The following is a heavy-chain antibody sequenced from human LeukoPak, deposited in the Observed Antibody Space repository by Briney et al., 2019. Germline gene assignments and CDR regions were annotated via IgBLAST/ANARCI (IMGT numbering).Heavy chain of an antibody. Sequence: SETLSLTCAVYGGSFSGYYWSWIRQPPGKGLEWIGEINHSGSTNYNPSLKSRVTISVDTSKNQFSLKLSSVTAADTAVYYCARGGPRWLQLLPYYYYGMDVRGQGTTVTVSS. CDR1: GGSFSGYY. V-gene: IGHV4-34*01. CDR3: ARGGPRWLQLLPYYYYGMDV. CDR2: INHSGST. J-gene: IGHJ6*02. D-gene: IGHD5-24*01.